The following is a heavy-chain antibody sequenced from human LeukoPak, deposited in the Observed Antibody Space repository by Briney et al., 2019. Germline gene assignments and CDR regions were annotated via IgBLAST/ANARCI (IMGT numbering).Heavy chain of an antibody. V-gene: IGHV3-21*01. CDR3: ARSSRSSTATVTIYFDY. CDR1: GFTFSSYS. J-gene: IGHJ4*02. D-gene: IGHD4-17*01. CDR2: ISSSSSYI. Sequence: NPGGSLRLSCAASGFTFSSYSMNWVRQAPGKGLEWVSSISSSSSYIYYADSVKGRFTISRDNAKNSLYLQMNSLRAEDTAVYYCARSSRSSTATVTIYFDYWGQGILVTVSS.